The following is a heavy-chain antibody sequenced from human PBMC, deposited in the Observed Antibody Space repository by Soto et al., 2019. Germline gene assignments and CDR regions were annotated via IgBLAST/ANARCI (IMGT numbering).Heavy chain of an antibody. CDR3: ARGDSGYDYYYYYMDV. CDR2: MNPNSGNT. V-gene: IGHV1-8*02. J-gene: IGHJ6*03. D-gene: IGHD5-12*01. CDR1: GYTFTSYD. Sequence: ASVKVSCKASGYTFTSYDINWVRQATGQGLEWMGWMNPNSGNTGYAQKFQGRVTMTRTTSISTAYMELSSLRTEDTAVYYCARGDSGYDYYYYYMDVWGKGTTVTVSS.